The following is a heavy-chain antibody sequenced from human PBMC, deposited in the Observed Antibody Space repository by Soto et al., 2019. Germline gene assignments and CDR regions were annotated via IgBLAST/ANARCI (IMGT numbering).Heavy chain of an antibody. CDR2: ISSDGSNN. CDR1: GFTFSSFA. J-gene: IGHJ3*02. CDR3: ARDTVRGDYAFDI. D-gene: IGHD4-17*01. Sequence: PGGSLRLSCAASGFTFSSFAKHWVRQAPGKGLEWVAVISSDGSNNFYADSVKGRFTISRDNSKNTLYLQMNSLRAEDTAVYYCARDTVRGDYAFDIWGQGTMVTV. V-gene: IGHV3-30-3*01.